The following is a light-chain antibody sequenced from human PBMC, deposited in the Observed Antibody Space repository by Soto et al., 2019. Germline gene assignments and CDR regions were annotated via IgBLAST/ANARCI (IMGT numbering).Light chain of an antibody. CDR3: CSFAGSYTVV. J-gene: IGLJ2*01. CDR1: SSDVGGYYY. Sequence: QSVLTQPRSVSGSPGQSVTISCTGTSSDVGGYYYVSWYQQHPGKAPKLMIYDVSKRPSGVPDRFSGSKPGNTASLTISGLLAEDEADYYCCSFAGSYTVVFGGGTQLTV. V-gene: IGLV2-11*01. CDR2: DVS.